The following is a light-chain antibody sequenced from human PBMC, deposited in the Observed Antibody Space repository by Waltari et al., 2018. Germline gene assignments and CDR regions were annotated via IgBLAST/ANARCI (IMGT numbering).Light chain of an antibody. CDR3: QAWDSTTLV. V-gene: IGLV3-1*01. Sequence: SYDLTQPPSVSVSPGQTASIPCSGHQLTNNYVCWYQQKPGQSPLLGIDQDLSRPSGIPERVAGSNSGNTATLTISGTQAIDGADYYCQAWDSTTLVFGGGTKLTVL. J-gene: IGLJ2*01. CDR1: QLTNNY. CDR2: QDL.